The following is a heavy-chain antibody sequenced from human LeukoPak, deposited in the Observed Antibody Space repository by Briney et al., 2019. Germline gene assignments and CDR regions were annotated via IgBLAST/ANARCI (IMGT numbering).Heavy chain of an antibody. Sequence: SETLSLTCTVSGGSISSGGYYWSWIRQHPGKGLEWIGYIYYSGSTYYNPSLKSRVTISVDTSKNQFSLKLSSETAADTAVDYCAIEPWELQLGHWNAFDIWGQGTMVTVSS. CDR2: IYYSGST. V-gene: IGHV4-31*03. D-gene: IGHD1-26*01. CDR1: GGSISSGGYY. CDR3: AIEPWELQLGHWNAFDI. J-gene: IGHJ3*02.